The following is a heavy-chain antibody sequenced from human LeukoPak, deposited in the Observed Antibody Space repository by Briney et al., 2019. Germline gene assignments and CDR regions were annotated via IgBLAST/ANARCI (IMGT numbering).Heavy chain of an antibody. D-gene: IGHD3-3*01. V-gene: IGHV1-58*01. CDR2: IVVGSGNT. CDR3: AADLDPYYDFWSGS. CDR1: GFTFTSSA. Sequence: SVKVSCKASGFTFTSSAVQWVRQARGQRLEWIGWIVVGSGNTNYAQKFQERVTITRDMSTSTAYMELSSLRSEDTAVYYCAADLDPYYDFWSGSWGQGTLVTVSS. J-gene: IGHJ5*02.